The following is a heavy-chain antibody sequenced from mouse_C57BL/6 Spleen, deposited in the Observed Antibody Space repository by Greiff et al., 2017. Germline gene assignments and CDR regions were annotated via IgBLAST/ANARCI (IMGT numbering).Heavy chain of an antibody. Sequence: VQLKQSGPELVKPGASVKISCKASGYAFSSSWMNWVKQRPGKGLEWIGRIYPGDGDTNYNGKFKGKATLTADKSSSTAYMQLSSLTSEDSAVYFCARESYYAMDYWGQGTSVTVSS. CDR2: IYPGDGDT. CDR1: GYAFSSSW. J-gene: IGHJ4*01. CDR3: ARESYYAMDY. V-gene: IGHV1-82*01.